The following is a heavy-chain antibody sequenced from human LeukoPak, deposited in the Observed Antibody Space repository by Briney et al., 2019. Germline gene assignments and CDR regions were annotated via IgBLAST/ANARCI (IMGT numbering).Heavy chain of an antibody. Sequence: PGGSLRLSCAASGFTFSSYWMSWVRQAPGKGPEWVANIKQGGGEKYYVDSVKGRFTISRDKAKNSLYLQMNSLRAEDTAVYYCARSSKAESTRYSSGWYSGPPYYYGMDVWGQGTTVTVSS. J-gene: IGHJ6*02. D-gene: IGHD6-19*01. CDR1: GFTFSSYW. CDR3: ARSSKAESTRYSSGWYSGPPYYYGMDV. V-gene: IGHV3-7*05. CDR2: IKQGGGEK.